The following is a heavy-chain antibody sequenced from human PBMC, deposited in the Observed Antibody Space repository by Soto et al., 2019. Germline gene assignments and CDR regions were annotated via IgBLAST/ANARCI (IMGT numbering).Heavy chain of an antibody. CDR3: ARLQFYDFWSVSVPTDV. J-gene: IGHJ6*02. CDR1: GGSVSSGRYQ. Sequence: PSETLSLTCTVSGGSVSSGRYQWSWIRQSPGKGLEWIGYIYYTGTTNYNPSLKSRVTISVDTSKNQFSLKLTSVTAADTALYFCARLQFYDFWSVSVPTDVWGPVPSFTVSS. V-gene: IGHV4-61*01. D-gene: IGHD3-3*01. CDR2: IYYTGTT.